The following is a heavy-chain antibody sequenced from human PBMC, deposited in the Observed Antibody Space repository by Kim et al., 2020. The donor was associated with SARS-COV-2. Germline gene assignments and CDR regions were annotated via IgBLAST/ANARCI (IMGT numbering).Heavy chain of an antibody. CDR3: ARGGDYDSSGHYF. Sequence: GGSLRLSCAPSGFSVSNTYLSWVRQAPGKGLEWLSLIFNDGSNFYADSSVGRFTASTDSSTKNSHFQMISLGAEDTAAYFCARGGDYDSSGHYF. J-gene: IGHJ2*01. D-gene: IGHD3-22*01. CDR1: GFSVSNTY. CDR2: IFNDGSN. V-gene: IGHV3-66*01.